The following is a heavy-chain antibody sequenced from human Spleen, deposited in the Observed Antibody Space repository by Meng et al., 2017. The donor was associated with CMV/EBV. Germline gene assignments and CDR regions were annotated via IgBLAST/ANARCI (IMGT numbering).Heavy chain of an antibody. D-gene: IGHD2-2*01. CDR2: IYAGGRSA. Sequence: GESLKISCAASGFTFSNYAMNWVRQAPGKGLEWVAVIYAGGRSAYYADSVKGRFTISRDNAKNTLYLQMNSLRAEDTAVYYCARDRLAGYREDQNWFDSWGQGTLVTVSS. CDR1: GFTFSNYA. V-gene: IGHV3-23*03. CDR3: ARDRLAGYREDQNWFDS. J-gene: IGHJ5*01.